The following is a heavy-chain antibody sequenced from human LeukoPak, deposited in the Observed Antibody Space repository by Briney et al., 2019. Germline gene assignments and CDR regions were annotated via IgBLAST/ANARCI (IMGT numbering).Heavy chain of an antibody. J-gene: IGHJ4*02. CDR3: VRDAPYSHFDY. CDR2: ISSSGTL. Sequence: GGALRLSCAASGFTFSSYGMHWVRQSPGKGLEWVSTISSSGTLHYADSVKGRFTISRDSAKNSLYLQMNSLRAEDTAVYYCVRDAPYSHFDYWGQGTLVTVSS. CDR1: GFTFSSYG. D-gene: IGHD4-11*01. V-gene: IGHV3-48*01.